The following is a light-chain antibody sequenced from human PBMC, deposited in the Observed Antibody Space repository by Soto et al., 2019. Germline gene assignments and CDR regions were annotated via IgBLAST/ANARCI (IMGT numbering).Light chain of an antibody. CDR2: DVT. CDR1: SSDVGGYNY. V-gene: IGLV2-11*01. CDR3: CPQAGSYTDV. J-gene: IGLJ1*01. Sequence: QSVLTQPRSVAGSPGQSLTISCTGTSSDVGGYNYVSWYQQYPGKVPKLMIYDVTKRPSGVPDRFSGSKSGNTASLTISGLQAEDEADYYCCPQAGSYTDVFGTGTKVTVL.